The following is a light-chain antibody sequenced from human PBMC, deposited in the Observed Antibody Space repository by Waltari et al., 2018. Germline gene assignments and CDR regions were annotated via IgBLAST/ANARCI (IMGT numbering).Light chain of an antibody. CDR2: LNSDGSH. V-gene: IGLV4-69*01. J-gene: IGLJ2*01. Sequence: QPELTQSPSASASLGASVKLTCIPRSGHSRSAIAWHQQQPQKGPRYLMKLNSDGSHHKGDGIPDRFSGSSSGAERYLTISSLQSEDEADYHCQTWGTGTHVVFGGGTKLTVL. CDR3: QTWGTGTHVV. CDR1: SGHSRSA.